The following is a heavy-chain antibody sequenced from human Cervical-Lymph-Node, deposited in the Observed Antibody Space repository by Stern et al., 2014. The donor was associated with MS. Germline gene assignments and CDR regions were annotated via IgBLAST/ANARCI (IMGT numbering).Heavy chain of an antibody. CDR1: GLSFSDAA. J-gene: IGHJ3*02. V-gene: IGHV3-73*01. Sequence: VQLVESGGGFVQPGGSLKLSCVVSGLSFSDAAVHWVRQASGKGLEWVGRIRGKAKNYATSYAASVKGRFTISRTDSKNTAFLLMNSLKSEDTAVYYCSPASAIWGQGTVVTVSS. CDR2: IRGKAKNYAT. CDR3: SPASAI.